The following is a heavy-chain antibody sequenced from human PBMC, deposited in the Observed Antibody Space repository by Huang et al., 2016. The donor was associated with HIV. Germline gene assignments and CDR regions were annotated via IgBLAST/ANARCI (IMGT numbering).Heavy chain of an antibody. J-gene: IGHJ4*02. CDR1: GSSISSSYY. CDR3: ARPLTGTTALGY. D-gene: IGHD1-20*01. Sequence: QLQLQESGPGLVKPSETLSLTCTVSGSSISSSYYLGWIRPPPGKGLEWIGNIYYSGNISYNPSLKSRVTISVDTSKNHISLKVDSVTAADTAVYYCARPLTGTTALGYWGQGTLVTVSS. V-gene: IGHV4-39*01. CDR2: IYYSGNI.